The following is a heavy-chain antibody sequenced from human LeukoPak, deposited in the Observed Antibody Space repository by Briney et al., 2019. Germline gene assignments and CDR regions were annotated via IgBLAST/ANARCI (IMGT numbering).Heavy chain of an antibody. J-gene: IGHJ4*02. V-gene: IGHV3-15*01. Sequence: GGSLRLSCVASGFTFSSYAMSWVRQAPGKGLEWVGRIKSKTDGGTTDYAAPVKGRFTISRDDSKNTLYLQMNSLKTEDTAVYYCTTDPAYLDYFDYWGQGTLVTVSS. CDR3: TTDPAYLDYFDY. CDR2: IKSKTDGGTT. CDR1: GFTFSSYA.